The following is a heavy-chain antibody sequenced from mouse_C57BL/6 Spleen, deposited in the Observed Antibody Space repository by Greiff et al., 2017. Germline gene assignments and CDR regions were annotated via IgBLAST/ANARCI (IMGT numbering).Heavy chain of an antibody. Sequence: VQLQQPGAELVMPGASVKLSCKASGYTFTSYWMHWVKQRPGQGLEWIGEIDPSDSYTNYNHKFKGQSTLTVDKSSSTAYLQLSSLTSEDSAVYYCSLRYYSNARYFDVWGTRTTVTVSS. D-gene: IGHD2-5*01. J-gene: IGHJ1*03. V-gene: IGHV1-69*01. CDR1: GYTFTSYW. CDR3: SLRYYSNARYFDV. CDR2: IDPSDSYT.